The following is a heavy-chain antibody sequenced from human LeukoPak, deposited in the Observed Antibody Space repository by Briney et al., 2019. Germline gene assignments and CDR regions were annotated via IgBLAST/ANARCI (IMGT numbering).Heavy chain of an antibody. Sequence: GGSLRLSCAASGFTFSSYWMSWVRQAPGKGLEWVANIKQDGSEKYYVDSVRGRFSISRDNSKNSLYLQMNSLRADDTAVYYCARVITVYNVYEEVAEYFQYWGQGTLVTVSS. D-gene: IGHD5/OR15-5a*01. CDR1: GFTFSSYW. CDR3: ARVITVYNVYEEVAEYFQY. CDR2: IKQDGSEK. V-gene: IGHV3-7*01. J-gene: IGHJ1*01.